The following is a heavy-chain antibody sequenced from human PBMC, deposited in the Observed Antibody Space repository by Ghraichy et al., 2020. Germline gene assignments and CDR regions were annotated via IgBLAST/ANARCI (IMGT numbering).Heavy chain of an antibody. D-gene: IGHD6-13*01. J-gene: IGHJ5*02. V-gene: IGHV4-39*01. CDR2: IYYSGST. CDR1: GGSISSNDYY. CDR3: ARHGAELVRGTRRRTLKWFDP. Sequence: SETLSLTCTVSGGSISSNDYYWGWIRQPPGKGLEWIESIYYSGSTYYNPSLKSRVTISVDTSKNQFSLKLSSVTAADTAVYYCARHGAELVRGTRRRTLKWFDPWGQGTLVTVSS.